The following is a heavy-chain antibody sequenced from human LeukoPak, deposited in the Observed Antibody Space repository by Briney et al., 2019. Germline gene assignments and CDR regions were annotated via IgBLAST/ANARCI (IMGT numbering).Heavy chain of an antibody. Sequence: GASVKVSCKASGGTFSSYAISWVRQAPGQGLEWMGRIIPIFGTANYAQKFQGRVTITTDESTSTAYMELSSLRSEDTAVYYCAREVYYYDSSGYSIAADYFGYWGQGTLVTVSS. CDR3: AREVYYYDSSGYSIAADYFGY. J-gene: IGHJ4*02. V-gene: IGHV1-69*05. CDR1: GGTFSSYA. D-gene: IGHD3-22*01. CDR2: IIPIFGTA.